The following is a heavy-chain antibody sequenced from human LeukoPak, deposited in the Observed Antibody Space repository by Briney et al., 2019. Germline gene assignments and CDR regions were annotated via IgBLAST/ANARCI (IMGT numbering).Heavy chain of an antibody. D-gene: IGHD2/OR15-2a*01. CDR3: ARGRDYDSTTYWGDYYMDV. V-gene: IGHV4-61*05. CDR1: DGSISSSSYY. CDR2: VYYSGSTNS. Sequence: SETLSLTCTVSDGSISSSSYYWGWIRQPPGKGLEWIGYVYYSGSTNSNCNPSLKSRATISVDTSKNQFSLRLSSVTAADTAVYYCARGRDYDSTTYWGDYYMDVWGKGTTVTVSS. J-gene: IGHJ6*03.